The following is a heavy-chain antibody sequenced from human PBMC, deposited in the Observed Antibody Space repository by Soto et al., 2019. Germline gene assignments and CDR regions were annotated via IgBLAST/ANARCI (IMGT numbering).Heavy chain of an antibody. V-gene: IGHV4-31*03. CDR1: GGSISSGGYY. CDR3: ARVNIVVVPAATATQFEY. CDR2: IYYSGST. J-gene: IGHJ4*02. Sequence: SETLSLTCTVSGGSISSGGYYWSWIRQHPGKGLEWIGYIYYSGSTYYNPSLKSRVTISVDTSKNQFSLKLSSVTAADTAVYYCARVNIVVVPAATATQFEYWGKGTLVT. D-gene: IGHD2-2*01.